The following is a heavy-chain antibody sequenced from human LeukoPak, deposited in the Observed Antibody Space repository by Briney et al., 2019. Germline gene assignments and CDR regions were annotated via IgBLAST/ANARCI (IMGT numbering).Heavy chain of an antibody. V-gene: IGHV4-59*01. CDR1: GGSISSYY. CDR2: IYYSGST. D-gene: IGHD3-22*01. CDR3: AGGVYYYDSSGYNWFDP. Sequence: SETLSLTCTVSGGSISSYYWSWIRQPPGKGLEWVGYIYYSGSTNYNPSLKSRVTISVDTSKNQFSLKLSSVTAADTAVYYCAGGVYYYDSSGYNWFDPWGQGTLVTVSS. J-gene: IGHJ5*02.